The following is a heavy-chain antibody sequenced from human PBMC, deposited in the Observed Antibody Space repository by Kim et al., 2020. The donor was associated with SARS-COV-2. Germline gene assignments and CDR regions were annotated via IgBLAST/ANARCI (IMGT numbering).Heavy chain of an antibody. CDR2: INPNSGGT. V-gene: IGHV1-2*04. CDR1: GYTFTGYY. CDR3: AREFVVVPAANRRGWGMDV. D-gene: IGHD2-2*01. J-gene: IGHJ6*02. Sequence: ASVKVSCKASGYTFTGYYMHWVRQAPGQGLEWMGWINPNSGGTNYAQKFQGWVTMTRDTSISTAYMELSRLRSDDTAVYYCAREFVVVPAANRRGWGMDVWGQGTTVTVSS.